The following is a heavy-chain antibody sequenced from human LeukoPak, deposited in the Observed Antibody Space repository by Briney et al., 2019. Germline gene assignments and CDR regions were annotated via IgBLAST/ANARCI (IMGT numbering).Heavy chain of an antibody. V-gene: IGHV3-21*04. Sequence: GGSLRLSCAASGFTFSSYSMNWVRQAPGKGLEWVSSISSSSSYIYYADSVKGRFTISRDNAKNSLYLQMNSLRPEDTAFYYCAKDISPGSGRFYYFDSWGQGALVTVSS. CDR1: GFTFSSYS. CDR3: AKDISPGSGRFYYFDS. CDR2: ISSSSSYI. J-gene: IGHJ4*02. D-gene: IGHD3-10*01.